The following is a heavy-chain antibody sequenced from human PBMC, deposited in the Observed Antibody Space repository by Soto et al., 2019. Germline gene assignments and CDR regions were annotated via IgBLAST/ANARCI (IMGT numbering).Heavy chain of an antibody. V-gene: IGHV6-1*01. J-gene: IGHJ5*02. D-gene: IGHD3-3*01. CDR2: TYYRSKWYN. CDR1: GDSVSSNSAA. CDR3: ARGGYDFWSDLTGGMYNWLDP. Sequence: SQTLSLTCAISGDSVSSNSAAWNWIRQSPSRGLEWLGRTYYRSKWYNDYAVSVKSRITINPDTSKNQFSLQLNSVTPEDTAVYYCARGGYDFWSDLTGGMYNWLDPWGKGTLVSVSS.